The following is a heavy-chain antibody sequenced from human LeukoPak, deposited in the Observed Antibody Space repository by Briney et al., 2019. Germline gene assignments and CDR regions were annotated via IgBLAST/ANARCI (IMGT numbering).Heavy chain of an antibody. CDR2: ISSDGSKT. CDR3: AKEVWEQAFDS. Sequence: GRSPRLSCAASGFIFSNYAMHWVRQAPGKGLEWVALISSDGSKTYHADSVKGRFSISRDNSKNTLYLQMNSLRAEDTAVYYCAKEVWEQAFDSWGQGTLVTVSS. D-gene: IGHD1-26*01. V-gene: IGHV3-30*07. J-gene: IGHJ4*02. CDR1: GFIFSNYA.